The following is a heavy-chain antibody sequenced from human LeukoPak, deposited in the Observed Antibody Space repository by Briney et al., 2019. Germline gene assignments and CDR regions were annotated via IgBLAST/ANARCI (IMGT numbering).Heavy chain of an antibody. V-gene: IGHV4-4*07. J-gene: IGHJ3*02. CDR1: GGSISSYY. CDR2: IYTSGST. D-gene: IGHD3-3*01. Sequence: SETLSLTCTVSGGSISSYYWSWIRQPAGKGPEWIGRIYTSGSTNYNPSLKSRVTMSVDTSKNQFSLKLSSVTAADTAVYYCARDKDYDFWSGYYTAHAFDIWGQGTMVTVSS. CDR3: ARDKDYDFWSGYYTAHAFDI.